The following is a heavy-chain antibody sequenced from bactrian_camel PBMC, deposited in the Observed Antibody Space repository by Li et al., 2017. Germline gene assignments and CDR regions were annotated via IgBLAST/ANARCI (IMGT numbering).Heavy chain of an antibody. CDR2: ITSDGIT. CDR1: GHTGRMYC. V-gene: IGHV3S53*01. CDR3: AASIIVLQPASRLRRRPYNH. J-gene: IGHJ4*01. D-gene: IGHD2*01. Sequence: HVQLVESGGGLVQAGGSLRLSCGSSSGHTGRMYCMAWFRQAPLHEREGVASITSDGITNYADSVQGRFSISQDNDESTLFLQMNDLKPEDTAMYYCAASIIVLQPASRLRRRPYNHWGQGTQVTVS.